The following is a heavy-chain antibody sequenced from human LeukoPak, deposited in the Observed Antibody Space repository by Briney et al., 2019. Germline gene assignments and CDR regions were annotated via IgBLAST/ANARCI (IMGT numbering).Heavy chain of an antibody. CDR1: GFTFSDYY. D-gene: IGHD6-19*01. Sequence: PGGSLRLSCAASGFTFSDYYMNWIRQAPGKGLEWVSYISGSGSTIYYADSVKGRFTISRDNAKNSLYLQMNSLRAEDTAVYYCARDLKAVAGTGDWGQGTLVTVSS. V-gene: IGHV3-11*01. CDR3: ARDLKAVAGTGD. J-gene: IGHJ4*02. CDR2: ISGSGSTI.